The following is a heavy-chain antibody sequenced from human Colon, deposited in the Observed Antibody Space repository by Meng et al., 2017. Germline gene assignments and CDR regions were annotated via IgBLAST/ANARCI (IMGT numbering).Heavy chain of an antibody. Sequence: QVQLQESGPGLVKPSQTLSLTCAVSGGSISSAGYSWSWIRQPPGKGLEWIGYIYYSGPTFYNPSLKSRVTISIDRSKNQFSLKLSSVTAADTAVYYCARYGSGTYQFDYWGQGTLVTVSS. J-gene: IGHJ4*02. CDR3: ARYGSGTYQFDY. V-gene: IGHV4-30-2*01. CDR2: IYYSGPT. CDR1: GGSISSAGYS. D-gene: IGHD3-10*01.